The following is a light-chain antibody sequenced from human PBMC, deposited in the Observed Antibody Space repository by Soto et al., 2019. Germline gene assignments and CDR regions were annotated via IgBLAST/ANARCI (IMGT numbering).Light chain of an antibody. J-gene: IGLJ3*02. CDR3: SLYTSSSTWV. CDR2: DVT. V-gene: IGLV2-18*01. CDR1: SSDVGDYEH. Sequence: QSALTQPPSVSGSPGQSVIISCTVTSSDVGDYEHVSWYQQAPGTAPKLIIFDVTNRPSGVPDRFSGSKSGNTPSLTIFGLQAEDEADYYCSLYTSSSTWVFGGGTKVTVL.